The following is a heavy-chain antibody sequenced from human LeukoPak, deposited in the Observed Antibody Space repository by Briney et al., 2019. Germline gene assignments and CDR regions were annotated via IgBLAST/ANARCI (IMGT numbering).Heavy chain of an antibody. V-gene: IGHV3-33*01. CDR2: IWYDGTKD. D-gene: IGHD2-8*02. CDR1: GFSFSSHG. CDR3: ARATGAYGPPFDF. J-gene: IGHJ4*02. Sequence: GGSLRLSCVASGFSFSSHGMHWVRQAPGEGLEWVAVIWYDGTKDYYADSVEGRFTIYRDNSKNTVHLQMNSLRADDTAVYYCARATGAYGPPFDFWGQGILVTVSS.